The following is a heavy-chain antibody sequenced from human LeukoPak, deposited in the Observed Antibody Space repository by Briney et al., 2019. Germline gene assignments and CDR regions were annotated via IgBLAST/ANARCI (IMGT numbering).Heavy chain of an antibody. Sequence: SETLSLTCAVYGGSFSGYYWSWIRQPPGKGLEWIGEINHSGSTNYNPSLKSRVTISVDTSKNQFSLKLSSVTAADTAVYYCARFLVGIAAAWGQGTLVTVSS. V-gene: IGHV4-34*01. CDR2: INHSGST. CDR3: ARFLVGIAAA. J-gene: IGHJ5*02. CDR1: GGSFSGYY. D-gene: IGHD6-13*01.